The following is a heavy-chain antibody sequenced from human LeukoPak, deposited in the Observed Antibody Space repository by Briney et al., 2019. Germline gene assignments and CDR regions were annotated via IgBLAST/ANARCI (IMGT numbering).Heavy chain of an antibody. V-gene: IGHV4-59*08. CDR2: IYYSGST. D-gene: IGHD6-19*01. CDR1: GGSISSYY. CDR3: ARQVWSGWSREFDY. Sequence: SETLSLTCTVSGGSISSYYWSWVRQPAGKGLEWIGYIYYSGSTNYNPSLKSRVTISVDTSKNQFSLKLSSVTAEDTAVYYCARQVWSGWSREFDYWGQGTLVTVSS. J-gene: IGHJ4*02.